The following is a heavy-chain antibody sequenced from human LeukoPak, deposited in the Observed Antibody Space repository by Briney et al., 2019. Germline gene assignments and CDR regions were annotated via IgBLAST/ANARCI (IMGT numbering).Heavy chain of an antibody. J-gene: IGHJ4*02. D-gene: IGHD3-22*01. V-gene: IGHV1-2*06. CDR2: VNPNSGGT. CDR1: GYTFTSYG. CDR3: ARVGYYESSGYYEY. Sequence: ASVKVSCKASGYTFTSYGISWVRQAPGQGLEWMGRVNPNSGGTNYAQKFQGRVTMTRDTSISTVYMELSRLRSDDTAVYYCARVGYYESSGYYEYWGQGTLVTVSS.